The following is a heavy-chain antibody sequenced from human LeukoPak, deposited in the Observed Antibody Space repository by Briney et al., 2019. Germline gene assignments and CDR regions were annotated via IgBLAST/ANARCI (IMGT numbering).Heavy chain of an antibody. D-gene: IGHD3-22*01. V-gene: IGHV1-46*01. CDR2: INPRGGST. J-gene: IGHJ4*02. Sequence: ASVKVSCKASGYTFTSYYMHWVRQAPGQGLEWMGIINPRGGSTSYAQKFQGRVTMTRDTSTSTVYMELSSLRSEDTAVYYCARDHNYPDSSPYLYGPLGYWGQGTLVTVSS. CDR1: GYTFTSYY. CDR3: ARDHNYPDSSPYLYGPLGY.